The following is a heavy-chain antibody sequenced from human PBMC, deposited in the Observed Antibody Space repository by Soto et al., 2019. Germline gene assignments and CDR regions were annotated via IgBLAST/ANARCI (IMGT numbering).Heavy chain of an antibody. CDR1: GGSFSGYY. J-gene: IGHJ4*02. CDR3: ARDKITGLFDY. D-gene: IGHD2-8*02. V-gene: IGHV4-34*01. Sequence: QVQLQQWGAGLLKPSETLSLTCAVYGGSFSGYYWTWIRQPPGTGLEWIGEINHSGRTNYNPSLRCRVTISVDTSQTQFSLQLTSVTAADTAVYYCARDKITGLFDYWGQGTLVTVSS. CDR2: INHSGRT.